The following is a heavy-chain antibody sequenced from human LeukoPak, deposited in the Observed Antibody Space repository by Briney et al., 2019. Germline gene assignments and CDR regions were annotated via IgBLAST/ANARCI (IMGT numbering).Heavy chain of an antibody. CDR1: GGSISSSNW. J-gene: IGHJ4*02. CDR2: IYHSGST. CDR3: ARDLPIVGATIASPPRTDY. Sequence: SGTLSLTCAVSGGSISSSNWWSWVRQPPGKGLEWIGEIYHSGSTNYNPSLKSRVTISVDKSKNQFSLKLSSVTAADTAVYYCARDLPIVGATIASPPRTDYWGQGTLVTVSS. D-gene: IGHD1-26*01. V-gene: IGHV4-4*02.